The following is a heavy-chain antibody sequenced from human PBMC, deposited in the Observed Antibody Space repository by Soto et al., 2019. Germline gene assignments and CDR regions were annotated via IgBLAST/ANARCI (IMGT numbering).Heavy chain of an antibody. Sequence: PGGSLRLSCAASGFTLRGDSMNWVRQAPGKGLEWVSSIRVRGDRTFYEDSVKGRFTISRDNSRNTLHLQMNSLRAEDTAVYYCAKDGDSITRNKPLDYWGQGTLVTVSS. J-gene: IGHJ4*02. CDR3: AKDGDSITRNKPLDY. CDR1: GFTLRGDS. V-gene: IGHV3-23*01. D-gene: IGHD2-2*01. CDR2: IRVRGDRT.